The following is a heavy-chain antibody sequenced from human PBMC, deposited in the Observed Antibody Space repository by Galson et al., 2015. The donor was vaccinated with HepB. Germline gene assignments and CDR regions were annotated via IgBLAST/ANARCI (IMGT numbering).Heavy chain of an antibody. CDR1: GFTFSSYG. CDR2: IWYDGSNK. D-gene: IGHD3-10*01. Sequence: SLRLSCAASGFTFSSYGMHWVRQAPGKGLEWVAVIWYDGSNKYYADSVKGRFTISRDNSKNTLYLQMNSLRAEDTAVYYCARESYGSGSYYITYYYYYYGMDVWGQGTTVTVSS. J-gene: IGHJ6*02. V-gene: IGHV3-33*01. CDR3: ARESYGSGSYYITYYYYYYGMDV.